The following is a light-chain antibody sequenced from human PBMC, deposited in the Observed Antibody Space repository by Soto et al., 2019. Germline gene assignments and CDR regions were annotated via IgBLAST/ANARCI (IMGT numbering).Light chain of an antibody. CDR2: GAS. CDR3: QQCGSSPWT. CDR1: QSVSSTY. V-gene: IGKV3-20*01. Sequence: EIVLTQSPGTLSLSPGERATLSCGASQSVSSTYLAWYQQKPGQAPRLLIHGASSRATGIPDRFSGSGSGTDFTFTISRLEPEDFAVYYCQQCGSSPWTFGQGTKVEIK. J-gene: IGKJ1*01.